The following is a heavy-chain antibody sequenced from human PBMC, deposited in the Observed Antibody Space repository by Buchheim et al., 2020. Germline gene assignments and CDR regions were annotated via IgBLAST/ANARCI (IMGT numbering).Heavy chain of an antibody. CDR3: AREHTLEWEYYYYGMDV. CDR2: INPNSGGT. CDR1: GYTFTGYY. D-gene: IGHD3-3*01. J-gene: IGHJ6*02. V-gene: IGHV1-2*06. Sequence: QVQLVQSGAEVKKPGASVKVSCKASGYTFTGYYMHWVRQAPGQGLEWMGRINPNSGGTNYAQKFQGRVTMTRDTSISKAYMELSRLRSDDTAVYYCAREHTLEWEYYYYGMDVWGQGTT.